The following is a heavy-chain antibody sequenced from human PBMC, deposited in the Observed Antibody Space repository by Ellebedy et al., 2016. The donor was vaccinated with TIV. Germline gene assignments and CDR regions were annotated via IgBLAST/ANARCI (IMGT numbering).Heavy chain of an antibody. Sequence: PGGSLRLSCAASGFTFSTYSITWVRQAPGKGLEWVSLISRNTKYTYYDESVQGRVTISTDNCKNPLYLEMNSLRAEDTGVYYCATPRVRGVVLEENIDYWGQGTLVTVSS. J-gene: IGHJ4*02. V-gene: IGHV3-21*04. CDR1: GFTFSTYS. CDR3: ATPRVRGVVLEENIDY. CDR2: ISRNTKYT. D-gene: IGHD3-10*01.